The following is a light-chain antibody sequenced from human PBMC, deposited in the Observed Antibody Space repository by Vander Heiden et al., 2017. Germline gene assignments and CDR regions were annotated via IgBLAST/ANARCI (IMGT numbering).Light chain of an antibody. CDR2: DDR. CDR3: QVWDRTSDHPV. J-gene: IGLJ2*01. Sequence: SYVLTQPPSVSVAPGQTATITGGGNNIGRKSVQWYQQKSGQAPVLVVYDDRDRPSGIPERFSGSNSGSAATLTISRVEAEDEADYSCQVWDRTSDHPVFGGGTKLTVL. V-gene: IGLV3-21*02. CDR1: NIGRKS.